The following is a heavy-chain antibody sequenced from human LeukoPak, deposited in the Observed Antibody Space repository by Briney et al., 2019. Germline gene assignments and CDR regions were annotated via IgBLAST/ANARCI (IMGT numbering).Heavy chain of an antibody. J-gene: IGHJ4*02. CDR2: ISNSSPNI. V-gene: IGHV3-21*01. CDR1: GFTFISYS. Sequence: PGGSLRLSCAASGFTFISYSMNWVRQAPGKGLEWVSSISNSSPNIYYADSVKGRFTISRDNARNLLSLQMNSLRAEDTAVYYCARGDPIYDFWSGGDYWGQGSLVTVSS. CDR3: ARGDPIYDFWSGGDY. D-gene: IGHD3-3*01.